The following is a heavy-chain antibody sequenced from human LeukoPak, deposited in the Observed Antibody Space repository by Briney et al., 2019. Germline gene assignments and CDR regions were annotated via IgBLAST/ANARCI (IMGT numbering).Heavy chain of an antibody. CDR1: GGTFNSYA. D-gene: IGHD4-23*01. Sequence: ASVTVSCKASGGTFNSYAISWVRQAPGQGLEWMGWISAYNGNTNYAQKLQGRVTMTTDTSTSTAYMELRSLRSDDTAVYYCARVGRNYYGGNSVCDYWGQGTLVTVSS. CDR2: ISAYNGNT. V-gene: IGHV1-18*01. CDR3: ARVGRNYYGGNSVCDY. J-gene: IGHJ4*02.